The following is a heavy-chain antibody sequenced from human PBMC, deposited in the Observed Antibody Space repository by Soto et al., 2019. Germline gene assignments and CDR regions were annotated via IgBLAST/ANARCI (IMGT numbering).Heavy chain of an antibody. CDR3: ARHRYCSGGSCYHLDNWFDP. V-gene: IGHV4-39*01. J-gene: IGHJ5*02. CDR1: GGSISTSGYS. D-gene: IGHD2-15*01. Sequence: SQTLSLTCTVSGGSISTSGYSWGWIRQPPGKGLEWIGSIHYSGGTYYNPPLKSRVTMSVDTSKNHFSLKLSSVTAADTAVYYCARHRYCSGGSCYHLDNWFDPLGQGTLVTVSS. CDR2: IHYSGGT.